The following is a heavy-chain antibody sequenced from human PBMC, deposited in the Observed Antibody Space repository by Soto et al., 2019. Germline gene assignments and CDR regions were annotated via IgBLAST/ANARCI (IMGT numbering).Heavy chain of an antibody. D-gene: IGHD3-3*01. CDR2: IYWNDDK. CDR3: AHVGFWSDYYAFDD. V-gene: IGHV2-5*01. CDR1: GFSFSTSGVG. J-gene: IGHJ4*02. Sequence: SGPTLVNPTQTLTLTGTFSGFSFSTSGVGVGWIRKPPGKALEWLALIYWNDDKRYRPSLKSRLTITKDTSKNQVVLTMTNMDPMDTGTYYCAHVGFWSDYYAFDDWGQGTLVTVSS.